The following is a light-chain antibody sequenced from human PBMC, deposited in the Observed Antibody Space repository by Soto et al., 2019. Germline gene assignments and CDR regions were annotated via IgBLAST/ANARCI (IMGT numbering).Light chain of an antibody. CDR1: SSDVGNNNY. CDR2: DVT. V-gene: IGLV2-14*01. CDR3: SSFTGSSSV. J-gene: IGLJ1*01. Sequence: QSALTQPASVSGSPGQSITISCTGTSSDVGNNNYVSWYQQNPGKAPKVMICDVTNRPSGVSNRFSGSKSGNTASLTISGLQADDEADYYCSSFTGSSSVFGTAPKVTVL.